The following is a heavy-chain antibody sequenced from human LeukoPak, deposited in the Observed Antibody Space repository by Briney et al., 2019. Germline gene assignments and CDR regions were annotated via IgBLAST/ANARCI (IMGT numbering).Heavy chain of an antibody. CDR2: IRYDGSNK. V-gene: IGHV3-30*02. Sequence: GSLRLSCAASGFTFSSYGMHWVRQAPGKGLEWVAFIRYDGSNKYYADSVKGRFTISRDNSKNTLYLQMNSLRAEDTAVYYCAKEATVAGDFDYWGQGTLVTVSS. D-gene: IGHD6-19*01. CDR1: GFTFSSYG. J-gene: IGHJ4*02. CDR3: AKEATVAGDFDY.